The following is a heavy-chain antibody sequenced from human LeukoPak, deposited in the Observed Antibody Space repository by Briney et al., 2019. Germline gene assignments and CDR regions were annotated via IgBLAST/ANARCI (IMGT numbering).Heavy chain of an antibody. J-gene: IGHJ5*02. CDR1: GGSFSSYY. CDR3: AGRARGVVINSYVP. Sequence: SETLSLTCTVSGGSFSSYYWCWIRQPPGKGLEWMGYIYYSGSTNYNASLKSRVTISLVKTKNNLSLKLICMTAADTAVYCCAGRARGVVINSYVPWGQGNLVTASS. D-gene: IGHD3-22*01. V-gene: IGHV4-59*01. CDR2: IYYSGST.